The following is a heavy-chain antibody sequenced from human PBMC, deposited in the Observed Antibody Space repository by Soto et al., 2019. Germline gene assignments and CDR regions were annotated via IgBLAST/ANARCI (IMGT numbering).Heavy chain of an antibody. Sequence: QVQLVESGGGVVQPGRSLRLSCAASGFTFSSYGMHWIRQAPGMELEWVAVTSYDGTNSYYADSVKGRFPISRDNSKNTMYRQMNSLGAEDTAAYYCAKDRPYKDTYTGYSYYDMDVWGQGTTVTVSS. J-gene: IGHJ6*02. V-gene: IGHV3-30*18. CDR3: AKDRPYKDTYTGYSYYDMDV. CDR2: TSYDGTNS. D-gene: IGHD3-16*01. CDR1: GFTFSSYG.